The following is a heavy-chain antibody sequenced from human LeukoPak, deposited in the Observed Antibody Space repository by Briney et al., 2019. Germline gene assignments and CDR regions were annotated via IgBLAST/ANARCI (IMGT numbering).Heavy chain of an antibody. CDR3: ARDRKYSSSSDAFDI. CDR2: ISAYNGNT. Sequence: GASVKVSCKASGYTFTSYGISWVRQAPGQGLEWMGWISAYNGNTNYAQKLQGRVTMTTDTSTSTAYMELRSLRSDDTAVYYCARDRKYSSSSDAFDIWGQGTMVTVSS. D-gene: IGHD6-6*01. V-gene: IGHV1-18*01. CDR1: GYTFTSYG. J-gene: IGHJ3*02.